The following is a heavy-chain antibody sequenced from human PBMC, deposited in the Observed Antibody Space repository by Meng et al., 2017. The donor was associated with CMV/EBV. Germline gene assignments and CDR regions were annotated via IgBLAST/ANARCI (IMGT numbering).Heavy chain of an antibody. D-gene: IGHD3-3*01. J-gene: IGHJ4*02. CDR3: AREVTIFGVDYFDY. CDR2: INHSGST. CDR1: GFTFSSYS. Sequence: GSLRLSCAASGFTFSSYSMNWVRQAPGKGLEWIGEINHSGSTNYNPSLKSRVTISVDTSKNQFSLKLSSVTAADTAVYYCAREVTIFGVDYFDYWGQGTLVTVSS. V-gene: IGHV4-34*01.